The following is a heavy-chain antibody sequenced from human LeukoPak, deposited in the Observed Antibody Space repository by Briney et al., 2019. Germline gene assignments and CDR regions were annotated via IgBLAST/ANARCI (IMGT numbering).Heavy chain of an antibody. J-gene: IGHJ4*02. Sequence: SETLSLTCTVSGYSISSGYYWGWIWQPPGKGLEWIGSIYHSGSTCYNPSLTSRVTISVDTSKNQFSLKLTSVTAADTAVYYCTRNYGGAYYFDYWGQGTLVTVSS. V-gene: IGHV4-38-2*02. CDR1: GYSISSGYY. CDR3: TRNYGGAYYFDY. CDR2: IYHSGST. D-gene: IGHD4-23*01.